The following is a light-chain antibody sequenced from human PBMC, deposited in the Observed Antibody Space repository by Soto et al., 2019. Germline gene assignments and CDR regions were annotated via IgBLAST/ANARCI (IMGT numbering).Light chain of an antibody. CDR2: KAS. J-gene: IGKJ2*01. Sequence: DIQMTQSPSTLSACVGDRVTITCRASQTISSWLAWYQQKPGKAPNLLIYKASSLESGVPSRFSGSGSGTEFTLTISSLQPDDFATYYCQQYNSYPYTFGQGTKLEIK. CDR1: QTISSW. CDR3: QQYNSYPYT. V-gene: IGKV1-5*03.